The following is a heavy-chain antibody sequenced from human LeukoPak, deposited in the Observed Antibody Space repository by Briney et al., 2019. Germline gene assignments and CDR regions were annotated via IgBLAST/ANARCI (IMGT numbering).Heavy chain of an antibody. CDR3: ATIAAAGYYFDY. CDR1: GFTFSSYG. CDR2: ISYDGSNK. D-gene: IGHD6-13*01. V-gene: IGHV3-30*03. Sequence: PGGSLRLSCAASGFTFSSYGMHWVRQAPGKGLEWVAVISYDGSNKYYADSVKGRFTIPRDNSKNTLYLQMNSLRAEDTAVYYCATIAAAGYYFDYWGQGTLVTVSS. J-gene: IGHJ4*02.